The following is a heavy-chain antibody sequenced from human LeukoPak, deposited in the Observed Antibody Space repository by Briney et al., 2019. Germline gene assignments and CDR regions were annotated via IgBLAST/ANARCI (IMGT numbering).Heavy chain of an antibody. Sequence: SETLSLTCAVYGGSFSGYYWSWIRQPPGKGLEWIGEINHSGSTNYNPSLKSRVTTSVDTSKNQFSLKLSSVTAADTAVYYCARGRGTSWGQGTLVTVSS. V-gene: IGHV4-34*01. D-gene: IGHD2-15*01. CDR3: ARGRGTS. CDR2: INHSGST. CDR1: GGSFSGYY. J-gene: IGHJ4*02.